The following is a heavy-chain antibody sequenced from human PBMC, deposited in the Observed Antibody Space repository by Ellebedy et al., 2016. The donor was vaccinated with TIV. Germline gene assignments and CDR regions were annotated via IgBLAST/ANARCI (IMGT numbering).Heavy chain of an antibody. CDR1: GFTLSTYA. V-gene: IGHV3-23*01. CDR3: AKEMWEVQNSIDY. J-gene: IGHJ4*02. D-gene: IGHD1-26*01. Sequence: GESLKISCAASGFTLSTYAMSWVRQAPGKGLEWVSTISGDFGNTYYADSVKGRFTISRDNSKNTLYLQMNSLRAEDTAVYYCAKEMWEVQNSIDYWGQGTLVTVSS. CDR2: ISGDFGNT.